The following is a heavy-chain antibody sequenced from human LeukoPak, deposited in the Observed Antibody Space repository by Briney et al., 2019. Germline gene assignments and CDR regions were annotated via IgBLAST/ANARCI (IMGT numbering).Heavy chain of an antibody. J-gene: IGHJ4*02. CDR3: AVRSRYTFIDVAGVIDS. CDR1: GLSLNNYE. V-gene: IGHV3-21*06. D-gene: IGHD6-19*01. Sequence: GGSLRLSCADSGLSLNNYEMHWVRQAPGQGLEWVSSISNGGSYKYYADSVKGRFTISRDNAKNSLSLQMNSLGGEDTAVYFCAVRSRYTFIDVAGVIDSWGRGTLVAVSS. CDR2: ISNGGSYK.